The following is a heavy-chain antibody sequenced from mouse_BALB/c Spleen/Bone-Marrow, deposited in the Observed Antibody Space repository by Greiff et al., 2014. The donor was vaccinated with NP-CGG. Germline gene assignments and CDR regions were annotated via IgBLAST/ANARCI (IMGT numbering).Heavy chain of an antibody. J-gene: IGHJ2*01. CDR1: GYKFTDYA. D-gene: IGHD1-1*01. CDR3: ARNFYGSAYFDF. Sequence: VKVVESGPELVRPGVSVKISCKGSGYKFTDYAMHWVKQSHAKSLEWIGLISTYSGNTHYNQKFKGKATMTVDKSSSTAYMELARLSSEDSAIYYCARNFYGSAYFDFWGQGSPLTVSS. V-gene: IGHV1-67*01. CDR2: ISTYSGNT.